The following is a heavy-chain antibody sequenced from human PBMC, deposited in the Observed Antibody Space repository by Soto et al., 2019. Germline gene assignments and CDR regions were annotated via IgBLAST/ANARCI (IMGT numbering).Heavy chain of an antibody. CDR2: IYPGDSDT. Sequence: XESLKSSWKGCGYSFTSYWIGWVRQMPGKGLEWMGIIYPGDSDTRYSPSFQGQVTISADKSISTAYLQWSSLKASDTAMYYCARIPANYDSSGYYFDYWGQGSLVPVSS. CDR1: GYSFTSYW. D-gene: IGHD3-22*01. CDR3: ARIPANYDSSGYYFDY. J-gene: IGHJ4*02. V-gene: IGHV5-51*01.